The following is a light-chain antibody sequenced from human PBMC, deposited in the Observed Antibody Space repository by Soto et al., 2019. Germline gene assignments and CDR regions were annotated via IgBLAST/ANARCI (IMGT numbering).Light chain of an antibody. Sequence: EVVTTQSPATLSASPGGRATLSCWASETVATNLAWYQQKPGQAPRLLISGASTRAAGISDRFRGSGSGTEFTLTISSLRSEDSGIYYCQQYFEWPPMTFGQGTKVEI. CDR2: GAS. V-gene: IGKV3-15*01. J-gene: IGKJ1*01. CDR1: ETVATN. CDR3: QQYFEWPPMT.